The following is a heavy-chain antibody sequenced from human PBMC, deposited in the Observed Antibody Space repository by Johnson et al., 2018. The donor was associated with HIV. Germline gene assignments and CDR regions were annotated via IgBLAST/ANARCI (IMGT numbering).Heavy chain of an antibody. CDR3: ARDRRDYSESRGYPDSDAFDI. Sequence: VQLVESGGCVVRPGGSLRLSCAASGFTFDDYGMSWVRQVPGKGLEWVSGINWDGDRTGYADSVKGRFTISRDNAKTSLYLQMNSLRAEDTALDYCARDRRDYSESRGYPDSDAFDIWGQGTMVTVSS. V-gene: IGHV3-20*04. CDR1: GFTFDDYG. D-gene: IGHD3-22*01. J-gene: IGHJ3*02. CDR2: INWDGDRT.